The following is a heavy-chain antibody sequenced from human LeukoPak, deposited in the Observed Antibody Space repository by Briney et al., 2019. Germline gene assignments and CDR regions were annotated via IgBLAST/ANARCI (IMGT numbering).Heavy chain of an antibody. V-gene: IGHV4-39*01. CDR1: GGSISSSDDY. D-gene: IGHD2-15*01. Sequence: SETLSLTCTVSGGSISSSDDYWGWIRQPPGKGLEWIGSIYYSGSTYYNPSLKSRVTISVDTSKNQFSLKLSSVTAADTAVYYCARQRQYQLLLGWFYPWGQGTLVTVSS. CDR2: IYYSGST. CDR3: ARQRQYQLLLGWFYP. J-gene: IGHJ5*02.